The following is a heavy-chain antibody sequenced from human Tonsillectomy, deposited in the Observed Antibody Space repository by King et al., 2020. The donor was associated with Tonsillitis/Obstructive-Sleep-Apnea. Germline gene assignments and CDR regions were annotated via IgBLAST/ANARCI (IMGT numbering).Heavy chain of an antibody. Sequence: VQLQQWGAGLLKPSETLSLTCAVYGGSFSGYYWSWIRQPPGKGLEWIGEINHSGSTNYIPSLKSRVTISVDTSKNQFSLKLSSVTAADTAVYYCARGDSGWYLFDYWGQGTLVTVSS. J-gene: IGHJ4*02. D-gene: IGHD6-19*01. V-gene: IGHV4-34*01. CDR3: ARGDSGWYLFDY. CDR1: GGSFSGYY. CDR2: INHSGST.